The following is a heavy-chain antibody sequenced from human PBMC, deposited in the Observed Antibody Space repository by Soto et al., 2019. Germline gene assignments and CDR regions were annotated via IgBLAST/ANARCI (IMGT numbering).Heavy chain of an antibody. D-gene: IGHD3-10*01. J-gene: IGHJ4*02. Sequence: GGALRLSCAASGFTFSSYGMHWVRQAPGKGLEWVAVISYDGSNKYYADSVKGRFTISRDNSKNTLYLQMNSLRAEDTAVYYCAKDGLGLGEVGYYFDYWGQGTLVTVSS. CDR1: GFTFSSYG. V-gene: IGHV3-30*18. CDR3: AKDGLGLGEVGYYFDY. CDR2: ISYDGSNK.